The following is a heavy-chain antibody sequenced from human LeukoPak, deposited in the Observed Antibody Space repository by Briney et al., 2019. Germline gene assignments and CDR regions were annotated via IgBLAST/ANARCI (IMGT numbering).Heavy chain of an antibody. V-gene: IGHV1-18*01. Sequence: VASVKVSCKASGYTFTSYGISWVRQAPGQGLEWMGWISAYNGNTNYAQKFQGRVTMTTDTSTSTAYMELRSLRSDDTAVYYCARPGYSYGPRGYYYGMDVWGQGTTVTVSS. CDR3: ARPGYSYGPRGYYYGMDV. D-gene: IGHD5-18*01. J-gene: IGHJ6*02. CDR2: ISAYNGNT. CDR1: GYTFTSYG.